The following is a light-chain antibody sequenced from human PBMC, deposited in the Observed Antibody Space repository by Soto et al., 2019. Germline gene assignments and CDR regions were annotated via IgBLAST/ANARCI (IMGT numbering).Light chain of an antibody. J-gene: IGKJ3*01. CDR2: GAS. CDR3: QKYNSATFT. CDR1: QGIGNL. V-gene: IGKV1-27*01. Sequence: DIQMTQSPSSLSASIGDRVTITCRASQGIGNLLAWLQQKPGKAPNLLIYGASNLQSGVPSRFSGSGSGTDFTLTISSLQPEDVAIYYCQKYNSATFTFGPGTKVDIK.